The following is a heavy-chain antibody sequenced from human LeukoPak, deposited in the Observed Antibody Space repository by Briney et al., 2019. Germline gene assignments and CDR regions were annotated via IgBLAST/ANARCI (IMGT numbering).Heavy chain of an antibody. D-gene: IGHD2-15*01. J-gene: IGHJ4*02. CDR3: TARWGVGPEDCSGGSCYRYYFDY. V-gene: IGHV3-15*01. CDR2: IKSKTDGGTT. Sequence: GGSLRLSCAASGFTFSNAWMSWVRQAPGKGLEWVGRIKSKTDGGTTDYAAPVKGRFTISRDDSKNTLYLQMNSLKTEDTAVYYCTARWGVGPEDCSGGSCYRYYFDYWGQGTLVTVSS. CDR1: GFTFSNAW.